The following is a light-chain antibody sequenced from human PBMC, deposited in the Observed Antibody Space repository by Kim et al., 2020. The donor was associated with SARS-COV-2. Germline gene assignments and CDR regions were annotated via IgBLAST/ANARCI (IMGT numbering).Light chain of an antibody. V-gene: IGKV3-20*01. CDR1: QSVGSSY. Sequence: LSPGERATLSCRASQSVGSSYLAWYQQKPGQAPRLLIYGASSRATGIPDRFSGSGSGTDFTLTISRLEPEDFAVYYCQQYGSSRTFGQGTKVDIK. J-gene: IGKJ1*01. CDR2: GAS. CDR3: QQYGSSRT.